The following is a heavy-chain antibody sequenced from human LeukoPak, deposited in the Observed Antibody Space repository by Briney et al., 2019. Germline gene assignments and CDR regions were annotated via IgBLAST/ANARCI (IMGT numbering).Heavy chain of an antibody. CDR1: GGSFSGYY. CDR3: ARSGFQTGDIVVVPAAIRRGFYFDY. D-gene: IGHD2-2*01. Sequence: SETLSLTCAVYGGSFSGYYWSWIRQPPGKGLEWIGEINHSGSTNYNPSLKSRVTISVDTSKNQFSLKLSSVTAADTAVYYCARSGFQTGDIVVVPAAIRRGFYFDYWGQGTLVTVSS. J-gene: IGHJ4*02. CDR2: INHSGST. V-gene: IGHV4-34*01.